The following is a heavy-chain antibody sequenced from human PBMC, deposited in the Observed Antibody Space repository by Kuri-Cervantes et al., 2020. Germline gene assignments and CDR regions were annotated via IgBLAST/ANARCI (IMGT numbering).Heavy chain of an antibody. D-gene: IGHD2-21*02. Sequence: SETLSLTCTVSGGSVSSGSYYWSWIRQPPGKGLEWIGYIYYSGSTNYNPSLKSRVTISVDTSKNQFSLKLSSVTAADTAVYYCARDSIVVVTAIVDYYYYYGMDVWGQGTTVTVSS. CDR1: GGSVSSGSYY. CDR3: ARDSIVVVTAIVDYYYYYGMDV. CDR2: IYYSGST. J-gene: IGHJ6*02. V-gene: IGHV4-61*01.